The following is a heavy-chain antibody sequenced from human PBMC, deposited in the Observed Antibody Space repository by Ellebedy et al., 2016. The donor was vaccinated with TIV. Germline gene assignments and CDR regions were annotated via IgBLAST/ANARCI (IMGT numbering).Heavy chain of an antibody. CDR2: INGGDDNK. V-gene: IGHV1-3*01. D-gene: IGHD1-7*01. Sequence: ASVKVSCXASGYAFTNHAVHWARQAPGQRLEWMGWINGGDDNKRYSQKFQDRVTFTRDTSANTLYMELSSLTSEDTAVYYCARVLAGTRPFDYWGQGTLVTVSS. J-gene: IGHJ4*02. CDR3: ARVLAGTRPFDY. CDR1: GYAFTNHA.